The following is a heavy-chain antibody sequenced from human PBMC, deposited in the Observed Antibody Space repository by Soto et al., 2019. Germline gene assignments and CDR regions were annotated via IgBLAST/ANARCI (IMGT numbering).Heavy chain of an antibody. J-gene: IGHJ4*02. D-gene: IGHD6-13*01. Sequence: PGGSLRLSCTASGFTFGDYAMSWFRQAPGKGLEWVGFIRSKAYGGTTEYAASVKGRFTISRDDSKSIAYLQMNSLKTEDTAVYYCTSISYSSSWYHFDYWGQGTLVTVSS. CDR1: GFTFGDYA. V-gene: IGHV3-49*03. CDR3: TSISYSSSWYHFDY. CDR2: IRSKAYGGTT.